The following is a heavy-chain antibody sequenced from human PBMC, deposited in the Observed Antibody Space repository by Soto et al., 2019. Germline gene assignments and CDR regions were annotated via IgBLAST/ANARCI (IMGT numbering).Heavy chain of an antibody. V-gene: IGHV3-30*18. J-gene: IGHJ5*02. CDR3: RKGKLERRQPNWFDP. CDR1: GFTFSSYG. CDR2: ISYDGSNK. D-gene: IGHD1-1*01. Sequence: PGGSLRLSCAASGFTFSSYGMHWVRQAPGKGLEWVAVISYDGSNKYYADSVKGRFTISRDNSKNTLYLQMNSLRAEDTAVYYCRKGKLERRQPNWFDPWGQGTLVTVSS.